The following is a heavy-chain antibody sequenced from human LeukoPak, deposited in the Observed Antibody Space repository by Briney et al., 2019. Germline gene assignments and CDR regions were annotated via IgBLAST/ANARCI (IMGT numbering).Heavy chain of an antibody. CDR1: GGSISSSSYY. D-gene: IGHD3-10*01. V-gene: IGHV4-39*01. J-gene: IGHJ5*02. CDR3: ARGAGVLLWFGRFDP. CDR2: IYYSGST. Sequence: SETLSLTCTVSGGSISSSSYYWGWIRQPPGKGLEWIGSIYYSGSTYYNPSLKSRVTISVDTSKNQFSLKLSSVTAADTAVYYCARGAGVLLWFGRFDPWGQGTLVTVPS.